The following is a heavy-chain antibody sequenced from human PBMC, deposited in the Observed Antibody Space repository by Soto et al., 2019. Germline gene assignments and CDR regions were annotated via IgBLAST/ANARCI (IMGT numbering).Heavy chain of an antibody. J-gene: IGHJ6*02. CDR1: GFTFNSYG. Sequence: PGGSLRLSCAASGFTFNSYGTHWVRQAPGKGLEWVAVMWYDGSKKYYADSVKGRFTISRDNSKNTLYLQMNSLKAEDTAVYYCARDGGYSSTSHYYGLDVWGQGTTVTVSS. V-gene: IGHV3-33*01. D-gene: IGHD5-18*01. CDR3: ARDGGYSSTSHYYGLDV. CDR2: MWYDGSKK.